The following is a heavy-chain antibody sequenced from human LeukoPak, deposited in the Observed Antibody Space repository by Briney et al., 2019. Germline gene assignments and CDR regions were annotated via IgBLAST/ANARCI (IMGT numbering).Heavy chain of an antibody. CDR1: GGSISSGTYY. Sequence: PSETLSLTCTVSGGSISSGTYYWGWIRQPPGKGVEWIVEINHSGSTNYNPSLKSRVTISVDTSKNQFSLKLSSVTAADTAVYYCARGGFRHNIVVVPAASTRMRGNNWFDPWGQGTLVTVSS. CDR2: INHSGST. J-gene: IGHJ5*02. CDR3: ARGGFRHNIVVVPAASTRMRGNNWFDP. D-gene: IGHD2-2*01. V-gene: IGHV4-39*07.